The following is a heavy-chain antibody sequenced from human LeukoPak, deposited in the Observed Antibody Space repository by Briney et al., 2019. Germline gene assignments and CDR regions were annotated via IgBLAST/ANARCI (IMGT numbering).Heavy chain of an antibody. CDR2: IYYSGST. Sequence: SETLSLTCTVSGGSISTSNYYWGWIRQPPGKGLEWIGYIYYSGSTNYNPSLKSRVTISVDTSKNQFSLKLSSVTAADTAVYYCARDRSFDYWGQGTLVTVSS. CDR3: ARDRSFDY. J-gene: IGHJ4*02. V-gene: IGHV4-61*01. CDR1: GGSISTSNYY.